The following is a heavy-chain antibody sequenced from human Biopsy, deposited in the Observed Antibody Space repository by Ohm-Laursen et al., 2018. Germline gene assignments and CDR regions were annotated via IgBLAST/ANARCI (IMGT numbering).Heavy chain of an antibody. CDR3: ARGRLRAVARFDY. V-gene: IGHV4-34*01. Sequence: SDTLSLTWAVYGGSFSGYYWSWIRQPPGKGLEWIGEINHSGSTNYNPSLKSRVTISVDTSKNQFSLKLSPVTAADTAVYYCARGRLRAVARFDYWGQGTLVTVSS. CDR2: INHSGST. CDR1: GGSFSGYY. J-gene: IGHJ4*02. D-gene: IGHD6-19*01.